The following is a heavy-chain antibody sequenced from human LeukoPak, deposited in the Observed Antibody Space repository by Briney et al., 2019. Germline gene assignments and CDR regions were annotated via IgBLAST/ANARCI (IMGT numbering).Heavy chain of an antibody. CDR2: INVDGGTT. D-gene: IGHD1-26*01. CDR1: GVTFTNYW. CDR3: ARPLGSGSYGY. Sequence: RGSLRLSCAAPGVTFTNYWIHWVRPAPGKGLGWVSRINVDGGTTNYADSVKGRFTISRDNAKNTLYLQMNNLRAEDTAVYYCARPLGSGSYGYWGQGTLVTVSS. V-gene: IGHV3-74*01. J-gene: IGHJ4*02.